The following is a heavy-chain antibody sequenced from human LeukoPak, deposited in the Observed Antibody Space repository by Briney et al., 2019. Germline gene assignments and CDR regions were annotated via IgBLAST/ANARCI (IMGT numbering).Heavy chain of an antibody. D-gene: IGHD2-15*01. Sequence: SVKVSCKASGVTFSNFPISWVRQAPGQGLEWMGRIIPILGIANYAQKFQGRVTITADKSTSTAYMELSSLRSEDTAVYYCASRTHCSGGSCYGMDVWGQGTTVTVSS. CDR1: GVTFSNFP. V-gene: IGHV1-69*02. J-gene: IGHJ6*02. CDR2: IIPILGIA. CDR3: ASRTHCSGGSCYGMDV.